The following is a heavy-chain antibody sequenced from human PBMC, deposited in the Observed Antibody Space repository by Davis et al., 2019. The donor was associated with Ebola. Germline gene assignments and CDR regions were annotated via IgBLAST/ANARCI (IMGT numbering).Heavy chain of an antibody. CDR1: GFTFSSYW. CDR2: IKQDGRQT. V-gene: IGHV3-7*03. CDR3: AKPPGDCSSTSCYLDAFDV. J-gene: IGHJ3*01. Sequence: PGGPLRPSCAASGFTFSSYWMSWVRQAPGKGLEWVANIKQDGRQTYQVDSVKGRTTISRDNSKNSLYLQMNGLRAEDTAVYYCAKPPGDCSSTSCYLDAFDVWGQGTMVTVSS. D-gene: IGHD2-2*01.